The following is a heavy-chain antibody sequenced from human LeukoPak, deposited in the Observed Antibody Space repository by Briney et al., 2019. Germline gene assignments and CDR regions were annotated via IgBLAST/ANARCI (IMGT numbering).Heavy chain of an antibody. J-gene: IGHJ4*02. D-gene: IGHD1-26*01. V-gene: IGHV1-46*01. CDR1: GYTFISYY. Sequence: ASVKVSCKASGYTFISYYMHWVRQAPGQGLEWMGIINPSGGSTSYAQKFQGRVTMTRDTSTSTVYMELSSLRSEDTAVYYCARQGTLVGATSPPTDYWGQGALVTVSS. CDR3: ARQGTLVGATSPPTDY. CDR2: INPSGGST.